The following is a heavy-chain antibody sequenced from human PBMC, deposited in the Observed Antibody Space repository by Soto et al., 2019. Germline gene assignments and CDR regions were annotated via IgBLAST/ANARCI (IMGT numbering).Heavy chain of an antibody. CDR2: IIPIFGTA. Sequence: ASVKVSCKASGGTFSSYAISWVRQAPGQGLEWMGGIIPIFGTANYAQKFQGRVTITADESTSTAYMELSSLRSEDTAVYYCASPDTATDYYYGMDVWGQGTTVTVSS. CDR1: GGTFSSYA. CDR3: ASPDTATDYYYGMDV. J-gene: IGHJ6*02. V-gene: IGHV1-69*13. D-gene: IGHD5-18*01.